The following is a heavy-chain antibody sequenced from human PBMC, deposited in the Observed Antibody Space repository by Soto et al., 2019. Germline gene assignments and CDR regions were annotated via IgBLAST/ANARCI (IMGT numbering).Heavy chain of an antibody. CDR1: GYTFTSCG. V-gene: IGHV1-3*01. CDR3: ARGLNVYYFDY. D-gene: IGHD3-16*01. Sequence: ASVKVSCKASGYTFTSCGISWLRQAPGQRLEWMGWINAGNGNTKHSQKFQGRVTITRDTSASTAYMELSSLRSEDTAVYYCARGLNVYYFDYWGQGTLVTVSS. J-gene: IGHJ4*02. CDR2: INAGNGNT.